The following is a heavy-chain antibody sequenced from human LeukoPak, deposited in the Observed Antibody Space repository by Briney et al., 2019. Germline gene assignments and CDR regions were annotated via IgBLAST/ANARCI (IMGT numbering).Heavy chain of an antibody. J-gene: IGHJ4*02. V-gene: IGHV3-66*01. Sequence: PEGSLRLSCAASGFTFSSYWMSWVCQAPGKGLEWVSVIYSGGSTYYADSVKGRFTISRDNSKNTLYLQMNSLRAEDTAVYYCAKDPAQWELLLWGQGTLVTVSS. D-gene: IGHD1-26*01. CDR3: AKDPAQWELLL. CDR2: IYSGGST. CDR1: GFTFSSYW.